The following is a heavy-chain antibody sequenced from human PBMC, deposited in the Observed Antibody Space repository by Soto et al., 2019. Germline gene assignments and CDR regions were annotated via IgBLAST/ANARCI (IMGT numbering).Heavy chain of an antibody. J-gene: IGHJ4*02. Sequence: GASVKVSCKASGYTFTVYYRHWVRQAPGQGLEWMGWINPNSGGTNYAQKFQGWVTMTRDTSISTAYMELSRLRSDDTAVYYCARVGNSGYDIEYYFDYWGQGTLVTVSS. CDR3: ARVGNSGYDIEYYFDY. D-gene: IGHD5-12*01. V-gene: IGHV1-2*04. CDR1: GYTFTVYY. CDR2: INPNSGGT.